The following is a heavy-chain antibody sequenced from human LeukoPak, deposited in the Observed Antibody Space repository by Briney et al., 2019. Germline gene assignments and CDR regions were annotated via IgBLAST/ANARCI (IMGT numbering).Heavy chain of an antibody. J-gene: IGHJ4*02. Sequence: SETLSLTCTVSGGSISSGGYYWSWIRQPPGKGLEWIGYIYYSGSTNYNPSLKSRVTISVDTSKNQFSLKLSSVTAADTAVYYCARVEPGGYFDYWGQGTLVTVSS. V-gene: IGHV4-61*08. CDR1: GGSISSGGYY. CDR3: ARVEPGGYFDY. D-gene: IGHD3-10*01. CDR2: IYYSGST.